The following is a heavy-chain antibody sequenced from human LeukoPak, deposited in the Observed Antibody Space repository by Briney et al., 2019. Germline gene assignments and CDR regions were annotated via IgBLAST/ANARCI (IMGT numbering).Heavy chain of an antibody. CDR2: TYYRSKWFK. J-gene: IGHJ4*02. D-gene: IGHD4-23*01. V-gene: IGHV6-1*01. CDR3: AREDGGAGDPYYFDY. CDR1: GDSVSSNSAA. Sequence: SQTLSLTCAISGDSVSSNSAAWNWIRQSPSRGLERLGRTYYRSKWFKDYEVSVKSRITINPDTSKNQFSLQLNSVTPEDTAVYYCAREDGGAGDPYYFDYWGQGTLVTVSS.